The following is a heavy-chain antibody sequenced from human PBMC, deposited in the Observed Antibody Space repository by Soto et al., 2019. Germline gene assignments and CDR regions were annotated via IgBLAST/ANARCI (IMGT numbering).Heavy chain of an antibody. V-gene: IGHV1-69*13. Sequence: SVKVSCKASGGTFSSYAISWVRQAPGQGLEWMGGIIPIFGTANYAQKFQGRVTITADESTSTAYMELSSLRSEDTAVYYCARDRFSYYYDSSGYKNREYYFDYWG. CDR2: IIPIFGTA. D-gene: IGHD3-22*01. J-gene: IGHJ4*01. CDR3: ARDRFSYYYDSSGYKNREYYFDY. CDR1: GGTFSSYA.